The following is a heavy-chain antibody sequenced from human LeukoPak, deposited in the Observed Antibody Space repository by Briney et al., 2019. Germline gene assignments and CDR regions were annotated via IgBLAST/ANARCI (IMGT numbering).Heavy chain of an antibody. J-gene: IGHJ4*02. D-gene: IGHD2-15*01. CDR2: ISTDGYTT. CDR3: VVGGSPGY. V-gene: IGHV3-74*01. CDR1: GLAFSAYK. Sequence: GGSLRLSCAASGLAFSAYKMHWVRRAPRKGLVWVSRISTDGYTTDYADFVQGRFTASRDNTKNTWSLEMNSLRAEDTAVYYCVVGGSPGYWGQGTLVTVSS.